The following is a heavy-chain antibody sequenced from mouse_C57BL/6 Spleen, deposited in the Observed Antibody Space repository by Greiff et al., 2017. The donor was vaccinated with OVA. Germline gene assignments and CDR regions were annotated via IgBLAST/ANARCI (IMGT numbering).Heavy chain of an antibody. CDR3: ARTGYFDY. CDR1: GYTFTSYW. CDR2: IYPGSGST. J-gene: IGHJ2*01. Sequence: QVHVKQPGAELVKPGASVKMSCKASGYTFTSYWITWVKQRPGQGLEWIGDIYPGSGSTNYNEKFKSKATLTVDTSSSTDYMQLSSLTSEDSAVYYCARTGYFDYWGQGTTLTVSS. V-gene: IGHV1-55*01.